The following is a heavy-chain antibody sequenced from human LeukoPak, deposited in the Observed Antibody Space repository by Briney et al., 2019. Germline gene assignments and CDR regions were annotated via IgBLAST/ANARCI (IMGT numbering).Heavy chain of an antibody. V-gene: IGHV1-2*02. D-gene: IGHD3-10*01. CDR3: ARASGSNWFDP. CDR1: GYTFTGYY. J-gene: IGHJ5*02. Sequence: ASVKVSCKASGYTFTGYYMHWVRQAPGQGLEWMGWINPNSDGTNYAQKFQGRVTMTRDTSISTAYMELSRLRSDDTAVYYCARASGSNWFDPWGQGTLVTVSS. CDR2: INPNSDGT.